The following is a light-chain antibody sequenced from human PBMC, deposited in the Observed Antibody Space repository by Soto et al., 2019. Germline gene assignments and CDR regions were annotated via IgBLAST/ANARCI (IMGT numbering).Light chain of an antibody. CDR3: ISYTTGSTLYV. J-gene: IGLJ1*01. CDR2: EVS. V-gene: IGLV2-14*01. Sequence: QSALTQPASVSGSPGQSITISCTGSSNDIGAYKYVSWYQQYPGKAPKLIIFEVSNRPSGVSNRFSGSKSGNTASLTIAGLQAEDEADYHCISYTTGSTLYVFGGGTKLTVL. CDR1: SNDIGAYKY.